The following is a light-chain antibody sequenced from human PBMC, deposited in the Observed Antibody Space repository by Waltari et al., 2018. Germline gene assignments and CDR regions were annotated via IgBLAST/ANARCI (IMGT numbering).Light chain of an antibody. CDR2: RSL. CDR1: SSNPGHND. J-gene: IGLJ3*02. CDR3: AAWDDSLTALM. V-gene: IGLV1-47*01. Sequence: QSVLTQPPSASGTPGPRVTFPCSGSSSNPGHNDVHWYQHLPGTAPKLLIYRSLQRPSGVPGRFSGSKSGTSASLAISGLRSEDEADYYCAAWDDSLTALMFGGGTKVTVL.